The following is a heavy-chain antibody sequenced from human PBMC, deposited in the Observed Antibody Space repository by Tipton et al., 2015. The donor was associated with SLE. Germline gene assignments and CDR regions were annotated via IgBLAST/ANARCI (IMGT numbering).Heavy chain of an antibody. V-gene: IGHV1-18*04. D-gene: IGHD6-13*01. CDR3: ARAPGSSWYREGFQH. J-gene: IGHJ1*01. Sequence: QSGAEVKKSGASVKVSCKASGYTFTSYGISWVRQAPGQGLEWMGWINAYNGNTNYAQKVQGRATMTTDTSTSTAYMELRSLRSDDTAVYYCARAPGSSWYREGFQHWGQGTLVTVAS. CDR1: GYTFTSYG. CDR2: INAYNGNT.